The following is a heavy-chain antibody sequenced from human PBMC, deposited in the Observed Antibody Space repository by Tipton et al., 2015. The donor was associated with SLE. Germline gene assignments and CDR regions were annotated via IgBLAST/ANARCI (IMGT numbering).Heavy chain of an antibody. CDR3: AIDNWKERAIDS. D-gene: IGHD1-20*01. Sequence: SLRLSCAASGFTFSSYAMSWVRQAPGKGLEWVSVIYSGGSTYYADSVKGRFTISRDNSKNTLYLQMNSLRAEDTAVYYCAIDNWKERAIDSWGQGTLVTVSS. CDR1: GFTFSSYA. V-gene: IGHV3-23*03. CDR2: IYSGGST. J-gene: IGHJ4*02.